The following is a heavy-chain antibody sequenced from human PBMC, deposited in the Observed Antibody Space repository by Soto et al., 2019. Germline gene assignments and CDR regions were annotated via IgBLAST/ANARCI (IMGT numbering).Heavy chain of an antibody. Sequence: EVQLLESGGGLVQPGGSLRLSCAASGFTFSSYAMSWVRQAPGKGLEWVSAISGSGGSTYYADSVKGRFTISRDNSKNTLYLQMNSLRAEDTAVYYCANGKYDYSWGSYRPIDSWGQGTLVTVSS. D-gene: IGHD3-16*02. CDR1: GFTFSSYA. J-gene: IGHJ4*02. V-gene: IGHV3-23*01. CDR3: ANGKYDYSWGSYRPIDS. CDR2: ISGSGGST.